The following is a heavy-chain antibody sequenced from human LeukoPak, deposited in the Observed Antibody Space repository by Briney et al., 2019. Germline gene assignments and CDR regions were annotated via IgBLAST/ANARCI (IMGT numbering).Heavy chain of an antibody. J-gene: IGHJ3*02. V-gene: IGHV4-59*08. CDR3: ARTAGRRVDDAFDI. CDR2: VFYTGST. D-gene: IGHD6-19*01. Sequence: SETLSLTCTVSGGSISSYYWTWIRQPPGKGLEWIGYVFYTGSTDYNPSLKSRVTISVDTSKNTFSLRLSSMTSADTSGYYSARTAGRRVDDAFDIWGQGTMVTVSS. CDR1: GGSISSYY.